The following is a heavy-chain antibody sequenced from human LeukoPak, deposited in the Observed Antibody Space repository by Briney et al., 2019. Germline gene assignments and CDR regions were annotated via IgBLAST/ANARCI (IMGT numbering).Heavy chain of an antibody. D-gene: IGHD1-26*01. CDR2: IYHRGST. V-gene: IGHV4-38-2*01. CDR3: ARGDERSYRLLNAFDI. Sequence: PSEPLSLTCAVSGYPMSRGYYLGWLRHPPGTGLEWIGCIYHRGSTLYNPSLRSRDNIPVATSKNKFSLKLNSVTAADTAVYYCARGDERSYRLLNAFDIWGQGTMVTVSS. J-gene: IGHJ3*02. CDR1: GYPMSRGYY.